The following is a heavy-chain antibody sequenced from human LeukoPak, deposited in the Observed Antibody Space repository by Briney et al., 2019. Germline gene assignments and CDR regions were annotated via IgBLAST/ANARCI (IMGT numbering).Heavy chain of an antibody. J-gene: IGHJ6*02. Sequence: PSETLSLTCTVSGGSIGTYYWSWIRQPPGKGLEWIGYIYYSGSTNYNPSLKSRVTISVYTSKNQFSLKLNSVTAADTAVYYCARAGSYYYYGMDVWGQGTTVTVSS. CDR3: ARAGSYYYYGMDV. CDR2: IYYSGST. CDR1: GGSIGTYY. V-gene: IGHV4-59*12.